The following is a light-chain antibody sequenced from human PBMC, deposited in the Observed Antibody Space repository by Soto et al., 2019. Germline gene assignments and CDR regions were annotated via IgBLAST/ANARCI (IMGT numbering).Light chain of an antibody. V-gene: IGKV3-15*01. CDR3: QQSYSSPPT. J-gene: IGKJ1*01. CDR1: QSVSSN. CDR2: GAS. Sequence: EIVMTQSPATLSVSLGDRATLSCRASQSVSSNLAWYQLKPGQAPRLLIYGASTRATGIPARFSGSGSGTEFTLTISSLQSEDFATYYCQQSYSSPPTFGQGTKVEIK.